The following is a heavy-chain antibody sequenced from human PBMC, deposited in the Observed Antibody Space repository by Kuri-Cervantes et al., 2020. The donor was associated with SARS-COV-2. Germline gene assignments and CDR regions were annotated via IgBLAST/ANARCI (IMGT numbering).Heavy chain of an antibody. CDR3: ARRHEIVPDY. CDR2: IYYSGST. D-gene: IGHD2/OR15-2a*01. J-gene: IGHJ4*02. CDR1: GGSISSSSYY. Sequence: GSLRLSCTVPGGSISSSSYYWGWIRQPPGKWLEWIGSIYYSGSTYYNPSLKSRVTISVDTSKNQFSLKLSSVTAADTAVYHCARRHEIVPDYWGQGTLVTVSS. V-gene: IGHV4-39*07.